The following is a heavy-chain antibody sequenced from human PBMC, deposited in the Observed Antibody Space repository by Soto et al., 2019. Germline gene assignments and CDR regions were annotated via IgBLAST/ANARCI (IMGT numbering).Heavy chain of an antibody. D-gene: IGHD2-8*02. V-gene: IGHV4-30-2*01. J-gene: IGHJ4*02. CDR3: ARDKITGLFDY. Sequence: PSETLSLTCAVSGGSISSGGYSCNWIRQPPGKGLEWIGYIYHSGSTYYNPSLKSRVTISVDRSKNQFSLKLSSVTAADTAVYYCARDKITGLFDYWGQGTLVTVS. CDR1: GGSISSGGYS. CDR2: IYHSGST.